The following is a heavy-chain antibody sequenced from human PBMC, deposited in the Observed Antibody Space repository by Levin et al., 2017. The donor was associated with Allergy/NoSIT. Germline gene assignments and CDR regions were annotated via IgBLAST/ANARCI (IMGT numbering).Heavy chain of an antibody. V-gene: IGHV1-18*01. CDR1: GYAFSTFG. J-gene: IGHJ4*02. CDR3: ARAPSTTYSRYFDY. CDR2: TNAYNGNT. Sequence: GESLKISCRTSGYAFSTFGFTWVRQAPGQGLEWVGLTNAYNGNTVYGKKFQGRVTLTTDTSTSTAYMDLRSLRSDDTAVYYFARAPSTTYSRYFDYWCQGSLVTVSS. D-gene: IGHD2-21*01.